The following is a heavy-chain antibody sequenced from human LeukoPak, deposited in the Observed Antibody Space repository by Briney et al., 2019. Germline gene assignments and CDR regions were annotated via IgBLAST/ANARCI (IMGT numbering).Heavy chain of an antibody. D-gene: IGHD3-9*01. Sequence: SQTLSLTCTVSGGSISSGDYYWSWIRQPPGKGLEWIGYIYYSGSTYYNLSLKSRVTISVDTSKNQFSLKLSSVTAADTAVYYCAREGYFDGAFDIWGQGTMVTVSS. CDR1: GGSISSGDYY. CDR3: AREGYFDGAFDI. CDR2: IYYSGST. V-gene: IGHV4-30-4*01. J-gene: IGHJ3*02.